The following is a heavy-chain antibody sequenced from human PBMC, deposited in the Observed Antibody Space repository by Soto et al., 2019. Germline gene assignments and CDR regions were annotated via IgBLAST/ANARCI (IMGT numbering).Heavy chain of an antibody. D-gene: IGHD3-22*01. CDR1: AGTFSSYA. CDR3: AAWGEYYYDSSGYYDY. V-gene: IGHV1-69*13. J-gene: IGHJ4*02. Sequence: SVKVSCKASAGTFSSYAISWVRQAPGQGLEWMGGIIPIFGTANYAQKFQGRVTITADESTSTAYMELSSLRSEDTAVYYCAAWGEYYYDSSGYYDYWGQGTLFTVS. CDR2: IIPIFGTA.